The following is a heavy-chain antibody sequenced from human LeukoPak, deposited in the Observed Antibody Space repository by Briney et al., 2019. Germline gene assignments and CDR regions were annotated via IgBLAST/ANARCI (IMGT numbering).Heavy chain of an antibody. Sequence: PSETLSLTCTVSGGSISSYYWSWIRQPPGKGLEWIAFINYSGNTINNPSLKSRLTISVDTPNNKFSLKLNYVPAAEPPVPYCARQSLCPSRSGSSTKWLDPRGQGTLGTGSS. CDR3: ARQSLCPSRSGSSTKWLDP. D-gene: IGHD3-10*01. V-gene: IGHV4-59*08. J-gene: IGHJ5*02. CDR2: INYSGNT. CDR1: GGSISSYY.